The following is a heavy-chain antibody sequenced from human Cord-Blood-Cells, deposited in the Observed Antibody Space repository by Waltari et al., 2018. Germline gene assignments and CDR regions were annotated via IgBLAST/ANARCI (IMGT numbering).Heavy chain of an antibody. D-gene: IGHD3-3*01. CDR2: IIPIFGTA. J-gene: IGHJ3*02. CDR1: GAPFRRYA. Sequence: QVQLVQSGAEVKKPGSSVKVSCKASGAPFRRYAIRWVRQAPGQGLEWMGGIIPIFGTANYAQKFQGRVTITADESTSTAYMELSSLRSEDTAVYYCAREMLSNPIFGDPKHAFDIWGQGTMVTVSS. V-gene: IGHV1-69*01. CDR3: AREMLSNPIFGDPKHAFDI.